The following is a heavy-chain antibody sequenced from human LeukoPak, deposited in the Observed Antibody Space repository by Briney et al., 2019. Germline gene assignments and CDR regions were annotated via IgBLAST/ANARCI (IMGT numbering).Heavy chain of an antibody. Sequence: GGSLRLSCSASGFTFSSYAMHWVRQAPGKGLEYVSAINSNGGSTYYADSVKGRFTISRDNSKNTLYLQMSSLRAEDTAVYYCVKEGVEYYRGSGNPYWGQGTLVTVSS. D-gene: IGHD3-10*01. CDR3: VKEGVEYYRGSGNPY. J-gene: IGHJ4*02. V-gene: IGHV3-64D*06. CDR2: INSNGGST. CDR1: GFTFSSYA.